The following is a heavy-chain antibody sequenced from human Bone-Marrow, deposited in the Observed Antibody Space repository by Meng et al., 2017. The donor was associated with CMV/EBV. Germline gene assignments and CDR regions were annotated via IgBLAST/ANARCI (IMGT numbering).Heavy chain of an antibody. CDR1: GESFSGYY. J-gene: IGHJ4*02. CDR3: ARVVWLQMYYFDY. Sequence: SETLSLTCAVYGESFSGYYWSWIRQPPGEGLEWIGVIYNSGNSYYNPSLRSRVTISVDTSKNQFSLKLSSVTAADTAVYYCARVVWLQMYYFDYWGQGTLVTFSS. V-gene: IGHV4-34*01. D-gene: IGHD5-12*01. CDR2: IYNSGNS.